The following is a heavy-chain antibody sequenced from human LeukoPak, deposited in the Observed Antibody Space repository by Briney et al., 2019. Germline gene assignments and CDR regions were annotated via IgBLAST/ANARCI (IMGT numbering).Heavy chain of an antibody. D-gene: IGHD3-3*01. CDR1: GFTSSNAW. CDR3: TPQGLL. CDR2: IKIKADGAAT. J-gene: IGHJ4*02. Sequence: PGGSLRLSCAVSGFTSSNAWMSWVRQAPGKGLEWVGRIKIKADGAATDYGAAVRGRFIISRDDSKNMTFLQMNSLKTEDTGVYYCTPQGLLWGQGTLVTVSS. V-gene: IGHV3-15*01.